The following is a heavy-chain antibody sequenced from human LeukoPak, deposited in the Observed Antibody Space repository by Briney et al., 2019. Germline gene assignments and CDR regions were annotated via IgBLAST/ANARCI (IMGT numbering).Heavy chain of an antibody. V-gene: IGHV3-23*01. CDR3: AKGTSSSCYSAPNY. CDR2: ICSNDNNT. Sequence: GGSLRLSCAASGFTSSSYAMNWVRQAPGKGLEWVSAICSNDNNTYYANSVKGRSTISRDNSKNTLSLQLNSLRAEDTAVYYCAKGTSSSCYSAPNYWGQGTLVTVSS. D-gene: IGHD2-15*01. J-gene: IGHJ4*02. CDR1: GFTSSSYA.